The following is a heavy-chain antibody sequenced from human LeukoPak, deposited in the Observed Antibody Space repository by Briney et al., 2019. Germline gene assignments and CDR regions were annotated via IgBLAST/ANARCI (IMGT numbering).Heavy chain of an antibody. Sequence: PSETLSLTCIVSGGSINNHYWTWIRQTPGKGLEWIGDIHYTGTTKYNPSLKSRVTISVDTSKNQFSLKLTSVTAADTAVYYCARVAHCSSTTCYQGIFDYWGQGTLVTVSS. V-gene: IGHV4-59*11. D-gene: IGHD2-2*01. CDR3: ARVAHCSSTTCYQGIFDY. J-gene: IGHJ4*02. CDR2: IHYTGTT. CDR1: GGSINNHY.